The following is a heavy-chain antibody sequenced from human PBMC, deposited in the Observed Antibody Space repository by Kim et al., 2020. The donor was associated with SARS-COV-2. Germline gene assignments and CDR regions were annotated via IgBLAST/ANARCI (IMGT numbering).Heavy chain of an antibody. CDR1: GGTFSSYA. CDR3: ARSRDIVVVPADFYYYYYMDV. V-gene: IGHV1-69*13. Sequence: SVKVSCKASGGTFSSYAISWVRQAPGQGLEWMGGIIPIFGTANYAQKFQGRVTITADESTSTAYMELSSLGSEDTVVYYCARSRDIVVVPADFYYYYYMDVWGKGTTVTVSS. D-gene: IGHD2-2*01. J-gene: IGHJ6*03. CDR2: IIPIFGTA.